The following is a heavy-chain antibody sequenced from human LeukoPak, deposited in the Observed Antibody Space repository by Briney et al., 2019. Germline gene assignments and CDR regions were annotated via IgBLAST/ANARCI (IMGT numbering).Heavy chain of an antibody. CDR2: INPNSGGT. CDR1: GYTFTGYY. J-gene: IGHJ4*02. CDR3: AREESYYYGSGSYSITD. Sequence: ASVKASCKASGYTFTGYYMHWVRQAPGQGLEWMGWINPNSGGTDYAQKFQGWVTMTRDTSISTAYMELSRLRSDDTAVYYCAREESYYYGSGSYSITDWGQGTLVTVSS. D-gene: IGHD3-10*01. V-gene: IGHV1-2*04.